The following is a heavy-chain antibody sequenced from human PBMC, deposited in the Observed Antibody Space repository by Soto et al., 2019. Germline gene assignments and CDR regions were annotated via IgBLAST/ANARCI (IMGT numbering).Heavy chain of an antibody. CDR3: ARDRGQWLVEVWFDP. D-gene: IGHD6-19*01. CDR1: GFTFSSDS. Sequence: EVQLVESGGGLVQPGGSLRLSCAASGFTFSSDSMNWVRQAPGKGLEWVSYISSSSSTIYYADSVKGRFTISRDNAKNSLYLQMNSLRDEDTAVYYCARDRGQWLVEVWFDPWGQGTLVTVSS. V-gene: IGHV3-48*02. J-gene: IGHJ5*02. CDR2: ISSSSSTI.